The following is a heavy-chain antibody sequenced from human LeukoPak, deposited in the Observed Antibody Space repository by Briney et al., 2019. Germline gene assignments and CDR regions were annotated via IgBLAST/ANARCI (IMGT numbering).Heavy chain of an antibody. CDR1: GGSFSGYY. CDR3: ARVPPYSGSYSY. V-gene: IGHV4-34*01. Sequence: PSETLSLTCAVYGGSFSGYYWSWIRQPPGKGLEWIGEINHSGSTNYNPSLKSRVTISVDTSKNQFSLKLSSVTAADTAVYHCARVPPYSGSYSYWGQGTLVTVSS. D-gene: IGHD1-26*01. CDR2: INHSGST. J-gene: IGHJ4*02.